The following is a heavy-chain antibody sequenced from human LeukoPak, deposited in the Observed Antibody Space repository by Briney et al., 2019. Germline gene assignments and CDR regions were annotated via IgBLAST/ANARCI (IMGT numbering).Heavy chain of an antibody. CDR1: GFTFSSYD. V-gene: IGHV3-13*01. CDR3: ARGVEYYDFWSGYSDLYYFDY. D-gene: IGHD3-3*01. Sequence: PGGSLRLSCAASGFTFSSYDMHWVRQATGKGLEWVSAIGTAGDTYYPGSVKGRFTISRENAKNSLYLQVNSLRAGDTAVYYCARGVEYYDFWSGYSDLYYFDYWGQGTLVTVSS. J-gene: IGHJ4*02. CDR2: IGTAGDT.